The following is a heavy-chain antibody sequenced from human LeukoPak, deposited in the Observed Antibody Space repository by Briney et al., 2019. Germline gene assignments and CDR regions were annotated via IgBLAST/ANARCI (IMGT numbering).Heavy chain of an antibody. V-gene: IGHV1-24*01. CDR3: ARDAEMATLAAFDI. CDR1: GYTLTDLS. Sequence: ASVKVSCKVSGYTLTDLSMHWVRQAPGKGLEWMGGFDPEDGETIYAQKFQGRVTITADESTSTAYMELSSLRSEDTAVYYCARDAEMATLAAFDIWGQGTMVTVSS. CDR2: FDPEDGET. J-gene: IGHJ3*02. D-gene: IGHD5-24*01.